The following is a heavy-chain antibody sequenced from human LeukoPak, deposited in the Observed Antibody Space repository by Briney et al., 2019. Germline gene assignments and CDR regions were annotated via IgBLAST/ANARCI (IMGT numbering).Heavy chain of an antibody. Sequence: TSETLSLTCTVSGGSISSSSYYWGWIRQPPGKGLEWIGSIYYSGSTYYNPSLKSRVTMSVDTSKNQFSLKLSSVTAADTAVYYCARDGGLYGSGFDYWGQGTLVTVSS. D-gene: IGHD3-10*01. CDR2: IYYSGST. CDR3: ARDGGLYGSGFDY. CDR1: GGSISSSSYY. V-gene: IGHV4-39*07. J-gene: IGHJ4*02.